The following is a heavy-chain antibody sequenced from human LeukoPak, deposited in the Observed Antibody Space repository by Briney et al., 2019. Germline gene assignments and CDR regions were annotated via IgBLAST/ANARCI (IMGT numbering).Heavy chain of an antibody. D-gene: IGHD1-14*01. CDR1: GGSISSSSYY. CDR2: IYYSGNT. J-gene: IGHJ4*02. CDR3: ARTHRNLMYFFDY. V-gene: IGHV4-39*07. Sequence: NPSETLSLTCAVSGGSISSSSYYWGWIRQPPGRGLEWIGSIYYSGNTYYNPSLKSRVTISVDTSKNQFSLKLSSVTAADTAVYYCARTHRNLMYFFDYWGQGTLVTVSS.